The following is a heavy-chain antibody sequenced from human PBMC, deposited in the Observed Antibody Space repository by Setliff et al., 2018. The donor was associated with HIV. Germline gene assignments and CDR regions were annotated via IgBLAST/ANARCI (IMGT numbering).Heavy chain of an antibody. D-gene: IGHD3-22*01. V-gene: IGHV5-51*01. CDR3: ARLHYYDSSGYNGPFDY. Sequence: GESLKISCKGSGYSFTSYWIGWVRQMPGKGLEWMGIIYPGDSDTRYSPSFQGQVTISADKSISTAYLQWSSLKASDTAMHYCARLHYYDSSGYNGPFDYWGQGTLVTVSS. J-gene: IGHJ4*02. CDR1: GYSFTSYW. CDR2: IYPGDSDT.